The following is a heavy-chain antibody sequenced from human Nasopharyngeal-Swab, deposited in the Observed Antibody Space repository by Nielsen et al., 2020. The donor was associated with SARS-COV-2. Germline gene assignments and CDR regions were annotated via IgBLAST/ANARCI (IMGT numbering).Heavy chain of an antibody. CDR3: ARVGVAVAGAYNWFDP. V-gene: IGHV4-4*07. CDR1: GGSISSYY. CDR2: IYTSGST. J-gene: IGHJ5*02. Sequence: SDTLSLTCTVSGGSISSYYWSWIRQPAGKGLEWIGRIYTSGSTNYNPTLNSRVTMSVDTSKNQFSLKLSSVTAADTAVYYCARVGVAVAGAYNWFDPWGQGTLVTVSS. D-gene: IGHD6-19*01.